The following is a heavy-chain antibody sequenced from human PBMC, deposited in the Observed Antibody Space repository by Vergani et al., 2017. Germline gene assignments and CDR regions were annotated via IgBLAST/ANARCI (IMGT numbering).Heavy chain of an antibody. CDR3: ARGSDCSGGSCYVYYYYYMDV. CDR1: GGSFSGYY. CDR2: INHSGST. D-gene: IGHD2-15*01. Sequence: QVQLQQWGAGLLKPSETLSLTCAVYGGSFSGYYWSWIRQPPGKGLEWIGEINHSGSTNYNPSLKSRVTISVNTSKNQFSLKLSSVTAADTVVYYCARGSDCSGGSCYVYYYYYMDVWGKGTTVTVSS. V-gene: IGHV4-34*01. J-gene: IGHJ6*03.